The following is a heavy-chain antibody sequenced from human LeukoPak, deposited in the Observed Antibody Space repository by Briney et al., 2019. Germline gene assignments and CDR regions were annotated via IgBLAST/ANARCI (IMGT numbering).Heavy chain of an antibody. V-gene: IGHV3-23*01. Sequence: PGGSLRLSCAASGFTFSSYAMSWVRQAPGKGLEWVSGISGSGGGTYYADSVKGRFTISRDNSKNTLYLQMNSLRAEDTTVYYCAKDSPPGIVAHYYYYMDVSGKGTTVTVSS. J-gene: IGHJ6*03. D-gene: IGHD2-15*01. CDR1: GFTFSSYA. CDR2: ISGSGGGT. CDR3: AKDSPPGIVAHYYYYMDV.